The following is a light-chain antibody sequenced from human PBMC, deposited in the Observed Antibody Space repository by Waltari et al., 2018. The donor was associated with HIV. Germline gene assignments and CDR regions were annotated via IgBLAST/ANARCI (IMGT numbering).Light chain of an antibody. V-gene: IGLV1-47*02. CDR3: AAWDDSLSGWV. CDR1: RSHLGSNS. CDR2: SNN. J-gene: IGLJ3*02. Sequence: QSVLTQPPSASGTPGHRVTIPCSGRRSHLGSNSLYWYQQLPGTAPKLLIYSNNQRPSGVPDRFSGPKSGTSASLAISGLRSGDEADYYCAAWDDSLSGWVFGGGTKLTVL.